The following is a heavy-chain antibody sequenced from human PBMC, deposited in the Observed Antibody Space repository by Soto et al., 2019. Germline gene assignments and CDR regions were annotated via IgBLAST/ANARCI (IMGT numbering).Heavy chain of an antibody. CDR3: SAAMVLSWFDP. V-gene: IGHV1-69*02. D-gene: IGHD5-18*01. J-gene: IGHJ5*02. CDR2: IIPIIALA. CDR1: GGTFSSYT. Sequence: QVQLVQSGAEVKKPGSSVKVSCKASGGTFSSYTINWVRQAPGQGLEWMGRIIPIIALANYAQQVQDRVTITADTSPNTAYMELSSLRSEDTAVYYCSAAMVLSWFDPWGQGTPVTVSS.